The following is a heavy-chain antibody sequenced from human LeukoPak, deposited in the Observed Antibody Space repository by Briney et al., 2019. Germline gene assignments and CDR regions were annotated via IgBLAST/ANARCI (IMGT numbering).Heavy chain of an antibody. D-gene: IGHD3-10*01. V-gene: IGHV4-30-4*08. CDR3: ARGTHFGVRGVIIPTSSFDY. Sequence: SETLSLTCSVSGGSIRSGNYYWSWIRQPPGKGLEWIGYIYYSGSTSYNPSLKSRVTISVDTSNNQFSLKLSSVTAADTAVYYCARGTHFGVRGVIIPTSSFDYWGQGTLVTVSS. CDR2: IYYSGST. CDR1: GGSIRSGNYY. J-gene: IGHJ4*02.